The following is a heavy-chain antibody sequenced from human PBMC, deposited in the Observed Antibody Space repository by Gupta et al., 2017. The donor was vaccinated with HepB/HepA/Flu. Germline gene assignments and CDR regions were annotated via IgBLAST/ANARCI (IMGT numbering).Heavy chain of an antibody. CDR1: GFTFSAYW. Sequence: EVQLVESGGGLVQPGGSLRLSCAASGFTFSAYWMSWVRAAPGKGLERVANIKQDGSDKYYVDSVKGRFTISRDNAKNSLFLQMNSLRAEDTAVYYCARGDGYCNTMITPPCMSAMDVWGKGTTVTVSS. J-gene: IGHJ6*03. CDR3: ARGDGYCNTMITPPCMSAMDV. V-gene: IGHV3-7*01. D-gene: IGHD3-22*01. CDR2: IKQDGSDK.